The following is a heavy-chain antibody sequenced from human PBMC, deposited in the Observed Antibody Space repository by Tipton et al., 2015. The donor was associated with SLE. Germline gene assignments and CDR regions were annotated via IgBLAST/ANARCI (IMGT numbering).Heavy chain of an antibody. Sequence: TLSLTCTVSGGSISSSSYYWSWIRQPPGKGLEWIGEINHSGSTNYNPSLKSRVTISVDTSKNQFSLKLSSVTAADTAVYYCARWTAMTTQSYYFDYWGQGTLVTVSS. D-gene: IGHD5-18*01. CDR1: GGSISSSSYY. CDR2: INHSGST. CDR3: ARWTAMTTQSYYFDY. V-gene: IGHV4-39*07. J-gene: IGHJ4*02.